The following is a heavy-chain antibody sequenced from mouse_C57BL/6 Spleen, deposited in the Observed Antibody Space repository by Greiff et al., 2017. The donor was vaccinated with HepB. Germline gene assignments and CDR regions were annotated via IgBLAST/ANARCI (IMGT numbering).Heavy chain of an antibody. CDR3: AREGWDKAMDY. CDR1: GYSITSGYY. D-gene: IGHD4-1*01. V-gene: IGHV3-6*01. Sequence: ESGPGLVKPSQSLSLTCSVTGYSITSGYYWNWIRQFPGNKLEWMGYISYDGSNNYNPSLKNRISITRDTSKNQFFLKLNSVTTEDTATYYCAREGWDKAMDYWGQGTSVTVSS. J-gene: IGHJ4*01. CDR2: ISYDGSN.